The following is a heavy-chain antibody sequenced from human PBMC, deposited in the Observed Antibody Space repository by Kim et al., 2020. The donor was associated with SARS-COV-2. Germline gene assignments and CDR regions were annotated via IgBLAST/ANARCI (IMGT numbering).Heavy chain of an antibody. Sequence: SETLSLTCTVSGDSISRSSNYWGWIRQPPGKGLEWIGSINYSGNTYYNPSLKSRVTISVDTSKNQFSLKMRSVTAADTAVYYCARLVSENSAVEYWGQGTLGTVSS. CDR1: GDSISRSSNY. CDR3: ARLVSENSAVEY. CDR2: INYSGNT. V-gene: IGHV4-39*01. J-gene: IGHJ4*02.